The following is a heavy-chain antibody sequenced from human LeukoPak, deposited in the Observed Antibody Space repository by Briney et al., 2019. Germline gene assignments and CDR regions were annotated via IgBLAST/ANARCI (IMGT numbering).Heavy chain of an antibody. CDR2: IYNSGGS. D-gene: IGHD7-27*01. CDR1: VGSINYYY. V-gene: IGHV4-59*01. Sequence: SETLSLTCTVSVGSINYYYWMWLRQPPGKGLEWIGYIYNSGGSHYTTSLQSRVTMLVDTSKNQFSLKLTAVTAADKAVYYCERETPGAGNFDYWGQGSLVTVSS. J-gene: IGHJ4*02. CDR3: ERETPGAGNFDY.